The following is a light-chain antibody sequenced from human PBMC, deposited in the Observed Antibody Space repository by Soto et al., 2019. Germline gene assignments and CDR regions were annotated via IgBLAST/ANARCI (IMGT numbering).Light chain of an antibody. CDR1: SSDVGAYNY. V-gene: IGLV2-8*01. CDR3: SSHGGSNNFVV. CDR2: EVS. J-gene: IGLJ2*01. Sequence: SALTQPPSASGSPGQSVTISCTGTSSDVGAYNYVSWYQQHPGKAPKVIIYEVSKRPSGVPDRFSGSKSGNTASLTVSGLQAEDEADYYCSSHGGSNNFVVFGGGTQLTVL.